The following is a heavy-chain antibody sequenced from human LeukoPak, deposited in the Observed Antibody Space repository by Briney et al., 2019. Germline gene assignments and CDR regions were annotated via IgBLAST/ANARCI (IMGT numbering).Heavy chain of an antibody. D-gene: IGHD3-3*01. CDR2: ISGSGGST. Sequence: GGSLRLSCAASGLTFSSYAMSWVRQAPGKGLEWVSAISGSGGSTYYADSVKGRFTISRDNSKNTLYLQMNSLRAEDTAVYYCAKDLDFWSGYSSYWGQGTLVTVSS. J-gene: IGHJ4*02. V-gene: IGHV3-23*01. CDR1: GLTFSSYA. CDR3: AKDLDFWSGYSSY.